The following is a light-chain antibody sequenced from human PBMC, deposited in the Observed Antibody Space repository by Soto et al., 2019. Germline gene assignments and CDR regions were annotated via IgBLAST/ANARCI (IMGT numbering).Light chain of an antibody. Sequence: QSALTQPASVSGSPGQSITISCTGTSSDVGSYNYVSWYQQYPGKAPKLMIYDVSNRPSGVSYRFSGSKSGNGLQAEDEADYYCSSYTTSSTHVVFGGGTKLTVL. CDR3: SSYTTSSTHVV. V-gene: IGLV2-14*01. J-gene: IGLJ2*01. CDR1: SSDVGSYNY. CDR2: DVS.